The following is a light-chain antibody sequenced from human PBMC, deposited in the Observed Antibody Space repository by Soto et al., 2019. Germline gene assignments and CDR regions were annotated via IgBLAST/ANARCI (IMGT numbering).Light chain of an antibody. CDR1: QSISTQS. CDR3: QRDS. CDR2: HTS. V-gene: IGKV3-20*01. Sequence: EIVLTQSPGTLSLSPGERATLSCRTSQSISTQSIAWYQHRPGQAPRLLIYHTSSRATGIPDRFSGSGSGTDFTLTISRLEPEDFAVYYCQRDSFGQGTRLDI. J-gene: IGKJ2*01.